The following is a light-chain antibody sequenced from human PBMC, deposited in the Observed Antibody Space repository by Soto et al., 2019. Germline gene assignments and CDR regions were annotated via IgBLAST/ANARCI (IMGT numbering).Light chain of an antibody. Sequence: DIQMTQSPSTLSASVGDRVTITCRASQSIKNWLAWYQQKPGEAPKLLIYKASTLESGVPSRFIGSGSGTEFTLTITSLQPDDFATYYCQQYLSSPYTFGQGTKLDI. J-gene: IGKJ2*01. CDR1: QSIKNW. CDR3: QQYLSSPYT. CDR2: KAS. V-gene: IGKV1-5*03.